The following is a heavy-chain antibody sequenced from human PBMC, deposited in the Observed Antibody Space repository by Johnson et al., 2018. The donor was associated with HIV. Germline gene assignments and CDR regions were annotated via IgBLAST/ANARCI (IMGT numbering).Heavy chain of an antibody. D-gene: IGHD2-15*01. J-gene: IGHJ3*02. CDR2: IKQDGSEK. CDR1: GFTFSSYW. V-gene: IGHV3-7*03. Sequence: VQLVESGGGLVQPGGSLRLSCAASGFTFSSYWMSWVRQAPGKGLEWVANIKQDGSEKYYVDSVKGRFTISRDNAKNSLYLQMNSLKTEDTAVYYCTRSQDIKDIVVVVAAPLAFDIWGQGTMVTVSS. CDR3: TRSQDIKDIVVVVAAPLAFDI.